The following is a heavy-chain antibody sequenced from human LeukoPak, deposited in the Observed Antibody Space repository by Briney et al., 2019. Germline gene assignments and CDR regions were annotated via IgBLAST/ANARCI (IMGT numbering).Heavy chain of an antibody. CDR1: GGSINSYY. Sequence: PSETLSLTCTVSGGSINSYYWSWIRQPPGKGLEWIGYISYSGSTNYNPSLESRVTMSLDTSKTQFFLKLSSVTAADTALYYCARGNANWGQGTLVTVSS. CDR2: ISYSGST. CDR3: ARGNAN. J-gene: IGHJ4*02. V-gene: IGHV4-59*01.